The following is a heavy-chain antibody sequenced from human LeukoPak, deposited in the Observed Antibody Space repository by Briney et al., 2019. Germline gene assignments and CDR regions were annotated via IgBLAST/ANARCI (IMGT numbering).Heavy chain of an antibody. D-gene: IGHD4-17*01. Sequence: SVKVSCKASGGTFSSYAISWVRQAPGQGLEWMGGIIPIFGTANYAQKFQGRVTITADESTSTAYMELSSLRSEDTAVYYCARDRNGDYNGGFDYWGQGTLVTVSS. CDR1: GGTFSSYA. CDR3: ARDRNGDYNGGFDY. V-gene: IGHV1-69*13. CDR2: IIPIFGTA. J-gene: IGHJ4*02.